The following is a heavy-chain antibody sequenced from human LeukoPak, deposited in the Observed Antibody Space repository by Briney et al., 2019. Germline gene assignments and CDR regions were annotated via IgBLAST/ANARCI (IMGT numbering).Heavy chain of an antibody. Sequence: SETLSLTCAVHGGSFSGYYWSWVRQPPGKGLEWIGEINHSGSTNYNPSLKSRVTISVDTSKNQFSLRLSSVTAADTAVYYCARDEGFQWLVPHHAFDIWGQGTMVTVSS. V-gene: IGHV4-34*01. J-gene: IGHJ3*02. CDR2: INHSGST. CDR3: ARDEGFQWLVPHHAFDI. CDR1: GGSFSGYY. D-gene: IGHD6-19*01.